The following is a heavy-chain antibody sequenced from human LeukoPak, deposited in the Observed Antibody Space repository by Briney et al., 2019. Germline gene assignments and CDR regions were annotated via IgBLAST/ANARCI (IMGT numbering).Heavy chain of an antibody. V-gene: IGHV4-59*08. D-gene: IGHD3-22*01. J-gene: IGHJ4*02. CDR3: ARHAHYYDSSGYYYEVYYFDY. CDR2: IYYSGST. Sequence: PSETLSLTCTVSGGSISSYYWSWIRQPPGKGLEWIGYIYYSGSTNYNPSLKSRVTISVDTSKNQFSLKLSSVTAADTAVYYCARHAHYYDSSGYYYEVYYFDYWGQGTLVTVSS. CDR1: GGSISSYY.